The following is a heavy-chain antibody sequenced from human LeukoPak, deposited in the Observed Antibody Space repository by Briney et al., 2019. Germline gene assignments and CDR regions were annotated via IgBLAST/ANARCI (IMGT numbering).Heavy chain of an antibody. CDR1: GLHFSGTA. CDR3: AKDGAQYSSGPECDP. Sequence: GGSLRLSCAASGLHFSGTAMSWVRQAPGKGLEWVSAISHDGVNAYYADSVKGRFTISRDNSKKTVSLEMSSLTAADTGVYYCAKDGAQYSSGPECDPRGQGALVTVSP. V-gene: IGHV3-23*01. J-gene: IGHJ5*02. D-gene: IGHD6-19*01. CDR2: ISHDGVNA.